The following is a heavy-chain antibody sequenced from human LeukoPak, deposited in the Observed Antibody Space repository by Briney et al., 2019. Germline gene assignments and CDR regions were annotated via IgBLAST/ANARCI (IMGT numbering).Heavy chain of an antibody. CDR3: ARDRKYCSSTSCYAVLVLGGVDV. Sequence: GASVKVSCKASGYTFTGYYMHWVRQAPGQGLEWMGWINPNSGGTNYAQKFQGRVTMTRDTSISTAYMGLSRLRSDDTAVYYCARDRKYCSSTSCYAVLVLGGVDVWGQGTTVTVSS. V-gene: IGHV1-2*02. J-gene: IGHJ6*02. CDR2: INPNSGGT. CDR1: GYTFTGYY. D-gene: IGHD2-2*01.